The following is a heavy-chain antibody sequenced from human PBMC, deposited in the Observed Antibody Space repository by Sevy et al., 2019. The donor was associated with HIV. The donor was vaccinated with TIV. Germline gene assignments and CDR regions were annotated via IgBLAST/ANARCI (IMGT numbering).Heavy chain of an antibody. CDR1: GFTFSSYW. V-gene: IGHV3-74*01. CDR2: INSDGSST. CDR3: ARERSGGSYRLFDY. D-gene: IGHD3-16*02. J-gene: IGHJ4*02. Sequence: GGSLRLSCAASGFTFSSYWMHWVRQAPVKGLVWVSRINSDGSSTSYADSVKGRFTISRDNAKNTLYLQMNSLRAEDTAVYYCARERSGGSYRLFDYWGQGTLVTVSS.